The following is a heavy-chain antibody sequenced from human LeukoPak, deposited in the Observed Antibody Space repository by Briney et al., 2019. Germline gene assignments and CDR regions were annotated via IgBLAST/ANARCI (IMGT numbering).Heavy chain of an antibody. V-gene: IGHV1-2*02. CDR1: GYTFTCYY. Sequence: GASVKVSCKASGYTFTCYYMHWVRQAPGQGLEWMGWINPNSGGTNYAQKFQGRVTMTRDTSISAAYMELSRLRSDDTAVYYCARGRPRGIAPRLGGGGWYYFDYWGQGTLVTVSS. CDR3: ARGRPRGIAPRLGGGGWYYFDY. CDR2: INPNSGGT. D-gene: IGHD6-13*01. J-gene: IGHJ4*02.